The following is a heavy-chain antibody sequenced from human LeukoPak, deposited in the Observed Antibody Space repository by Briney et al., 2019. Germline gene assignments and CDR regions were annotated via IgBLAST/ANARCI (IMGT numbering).Heavy chain of an antibody. J-gene: IGHJ6*03. CDR1: GFTFSSYA. Sequence: GGSLRLSCAASGFTFSSYAISWVRQAPGKGLEWVSAVSGSGGSTFYADSVKGRFTISRDKSKNTLYLQMNSLRAEDTAVYYCAKEGYGDYSYYMDVWGKGTTVTVSS. D-gene: IGHD4-17*01. CDR3: AKEGYGDYSYYMDV. CDR2: VSGSGGST. V-gene: IGHV3-23*01.